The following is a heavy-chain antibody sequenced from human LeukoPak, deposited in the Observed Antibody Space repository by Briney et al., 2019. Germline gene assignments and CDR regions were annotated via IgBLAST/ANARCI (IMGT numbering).Heavy chain of an antibody. D-gene: IGHD7-27*01. CDR3: AREVYGPLTGD. J-gene: IGHJ4*02. Sequence: PGGSLRLSCAASGFIVSSNYMSWVRQAPGKGLEWVSVIYSGGLTYYADSVKGRFTVSRDNFKNTLYLQMNSLRAEDTAVYYCAREVYGPLTGDWGQGTLVTVSS. V-gene: IGHV3-66*01. CDR2: IYSGGLT. CDR1: GFIVSSNY.